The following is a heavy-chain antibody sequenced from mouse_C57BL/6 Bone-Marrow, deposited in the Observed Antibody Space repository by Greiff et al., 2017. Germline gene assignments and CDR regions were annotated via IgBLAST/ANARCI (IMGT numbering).Heavy chain of an antibody. J-gene: IGHJ2*01. CDR2: INPYNGGT. CDR3: ARNGYYYGSSGY. V-gene: IGHV1-19*01. CDR1: GYTFTDYY. Sequence: VQLKESGPVLVKPGASVKMSCKASGYTFTDYYMNWVKQSHGKSLEWIGVINPYNGGTSYNQKFKGKATLTVDKSSSTAYMELNSLTSEDSAVYYCARNGYYYGSSGYWGQGTTRTVSS. D-gene: IGHD1-1*01.